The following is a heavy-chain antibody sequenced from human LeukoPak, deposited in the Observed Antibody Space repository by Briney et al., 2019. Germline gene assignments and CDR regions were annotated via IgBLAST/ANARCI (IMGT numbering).Heavy chain of an antibody. CDR2: ISGSGGRT. CDR3: VKDLSGTYSLDY. V-gene: IGHV3-64D*06. J-gene: IGHJ4*02. CDR1: GFTFSTHT. D-gene: IGHD1-26*01. Sequence: PGGSLRLSCSASGFTFSTHTMHWVRQAPGKGMEYVSSISGSGGRTYYGDSLRGRIPISRDNSRNTLYLHMSSLELEDTAVYYCVKDLSGTYSLDYWGQGTLVTVSS.